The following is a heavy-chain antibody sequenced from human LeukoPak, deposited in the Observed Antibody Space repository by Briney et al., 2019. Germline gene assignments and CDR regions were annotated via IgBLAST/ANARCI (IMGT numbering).Heavy chain of an antibody. CDR3: ARDLRFGEKDYCYGMDV. CDR2: IYSGGST. D-gene: IGHD3-10*01. Sequence: GGSLRLSCAASGFTVSSNYMSWVRQAPGKGLEWVSVIYSGGSTYYADSVKGRFTISRDNSKNTLYLQMNSLRAEDTAVYYCARDLRFGEKDYCYGMDVWGKGTTVTVSS. CDR1: GFTVSSNY. J-gene: IGHJ6*04. V-gene: IGHV3-53*01.